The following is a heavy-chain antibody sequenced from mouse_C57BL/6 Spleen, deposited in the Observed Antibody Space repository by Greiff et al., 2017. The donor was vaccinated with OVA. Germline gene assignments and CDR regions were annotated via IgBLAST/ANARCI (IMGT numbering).Heavy chain of an antibody. D-gene: IGHD4-1*01. CDR3: ARRLGRNYAMDY. CDR2: INPYNGGT. CDR1: GYTFTDYY. Sequence: EVQLQQSGPVLVKPGASVKMSCKASGYTFTDYYMNWVKQSHGKSLEWIGVINPYNGGTSYNQKFKGKATLTVDKSSSTAYMELNSLTSEDSAVYYCARRLGRNYAMDYWGQGTSVTVSS. V-gene: IGHV1-19*01. J-gene: IGHJ4*01.